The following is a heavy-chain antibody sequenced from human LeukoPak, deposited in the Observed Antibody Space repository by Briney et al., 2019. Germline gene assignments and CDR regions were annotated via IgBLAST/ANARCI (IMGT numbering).Heavy chain of an antibody. Sequence: PGGSLRLSCAASGFIFKKYWMNWVRQVPGKGLECLANIKEDGSETYYADSVKGRFTISRDNPKNLLFLQMNSLRAEDTAVYYCARMNYVSSGWGAPFDYWGQGTLVTVSS. CDR1: GFIFKKYW. D-gene: IGHD1-7*01. J-gene: IGHJ4*02. CDR3: ARMNYVSSGWGAPFDY. V-gene: IGHV3-7*01. CDR2: IKEDGSET.